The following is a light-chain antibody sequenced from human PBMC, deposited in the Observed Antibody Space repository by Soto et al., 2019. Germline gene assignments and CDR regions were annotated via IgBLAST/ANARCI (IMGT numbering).Light chain of an antibody. CDR2: GAS. V-gene: IGKV3-20*01. J-gene: IGKJ5*01. CDR1: QSVSSSN. Sequence: TVLTQPQGTLALSPGERATLSGRASQSVSSSNLVWYQQKPGQAPRLLIYGASSRATGIPDRFSGSGSGTDFTLTISRLEPEDFAVYYCQQYGSSITFGQGTRLEI. CDR3: QQYGSSIT.